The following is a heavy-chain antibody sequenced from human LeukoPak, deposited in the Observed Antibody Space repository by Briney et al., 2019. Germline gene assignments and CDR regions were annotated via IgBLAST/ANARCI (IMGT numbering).Heavy chain of an antibody. CDR1: GYTLTELS. D-gene: IGHD3-10*01. Sequence: ASVKVSCKVSGYTLTELSMHWVRQAPGKGLEWMGGFDPEDGETIYAQKFQGRVTMTEDASTDTAYMELSSLRSEDTAVYYCATVRFGELLNWFDPWGQGTLVTVSS. J-gene: IGHJ5*02. CDR3: ATVRFGELLNWFDP. V-gene: IGHV1-24*01. CDR2: FDPEDGET.